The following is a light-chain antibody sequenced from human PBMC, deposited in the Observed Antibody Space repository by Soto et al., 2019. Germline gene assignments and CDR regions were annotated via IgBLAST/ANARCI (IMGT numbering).Light chain of an antibody. Sequence: EIVMTQSPVTLSLSPGERATLSCRASQRVSSSYLSWYQQKPGQAPRLLIYGASTRATGIPARFSGSGSGTDFTLTISSLEPEDFAVYYCQQYGGSPRTFGQGTKVDIK. CDR3: QQYGGSPRT. J-gene: IGKJ1*01. V-gene: IGKV3D-7*01. CDR2: GAS. CDR1: QRVSSSY.